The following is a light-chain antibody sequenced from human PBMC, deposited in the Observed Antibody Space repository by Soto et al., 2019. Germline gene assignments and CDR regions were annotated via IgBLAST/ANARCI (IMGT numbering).Light chain of an antibody. CDR2: GAS. V-gene: IGKV3-20*01. CDR1: ERLSSVY. CDR3: QQYGSSPPT. Sequence: EIVLTQSPGTLSLSPGERATLSCRASERLSSVYLAWYQQRPGQPPRLLIYGASSRATGIPDRFSGSGSGTDFTLTISRLEPEDFAVYYCQQYGSSPPTFGQGTKVDIK. J-gene: IGKJ1*01.